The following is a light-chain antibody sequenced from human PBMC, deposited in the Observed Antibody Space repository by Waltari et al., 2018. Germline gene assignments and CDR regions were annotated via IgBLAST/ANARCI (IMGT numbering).Light chain of an antibody. J-gene: IGLJ2*01. CDR2: DVS. Sequence: QSALTQPRSVSGSPGQSVTISCTGTSGDVGGYNYVSWYQQHPGKAPKLMIYDVSERPSGVPGRFAGSKSGNTASLAISGLQADDEADYYCSSYVGSQTVVFGGGTKLTVL. CDR1: SGDVGGYNY. CDR3: SSYVGSQTVV. V-gene: IGLV2-11*01.